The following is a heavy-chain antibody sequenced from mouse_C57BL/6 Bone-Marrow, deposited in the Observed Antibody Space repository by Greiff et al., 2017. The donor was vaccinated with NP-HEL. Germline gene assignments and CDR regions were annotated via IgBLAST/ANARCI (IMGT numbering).Heavy chain of an antibody. V-gene: IGHV1-50*01. CDR1: GYTFTTYW. J-gene: IGHJ3*01. CDR2: IDPSDSYT. D-gene: IGHD1-1*01. Sequence: VQLQQPGAELVKPGASVKLSCKASGYTFTTYWMQWVKQRPGQGLEWIGEIDPSDSYTNYNQKFTGKATLTVETSSSTANMQLSSLTSEDSAFYYCARKAYYGRSYEFAYWGQVTLVTVSA. CDR3: ARKAYYGRSYEFAY.